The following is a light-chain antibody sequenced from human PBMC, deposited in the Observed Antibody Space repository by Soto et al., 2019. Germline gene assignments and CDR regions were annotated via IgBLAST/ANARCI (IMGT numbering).Light chain of an antibody. J-gene: IGLJ1*01. CDR1: SSDVGAYNY. V-gene: IGLV2-8*01. CDR3: TSYAGTYSFFYV. CDR2: EVS. Sequence: QPVLTQPPSASGSPGQSVTISCTGTSSDVGAYNYVSWYQQLPGKAPKLIIYEVSKRPSGVPHRFSGSKSANTASLTVSGLQDEDEADYYCTSYAGTYSFFYVFGTGTKLTVL.